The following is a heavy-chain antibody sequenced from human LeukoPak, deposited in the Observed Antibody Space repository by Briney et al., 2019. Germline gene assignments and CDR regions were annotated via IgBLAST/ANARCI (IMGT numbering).Heavy chain of an antibody. Sequence: SETLSLTCAVYGGSFSGYYWSWIRQPPGKGLEWIGEINHSGSTNYNPSLKSRVTISVDTSKNQFSLKLSSVTAADTAVYYCARLGGYCSSTSCTWGQGTLVTVSS. CDR3: ARLGGYCSSTSCT. D-gene: IGHD2-2*01. CDR1: GGSFSGYY. CDR2: INHSGST. V-gene: IGHV4-34*01. J-gene: IGHJ5*02.